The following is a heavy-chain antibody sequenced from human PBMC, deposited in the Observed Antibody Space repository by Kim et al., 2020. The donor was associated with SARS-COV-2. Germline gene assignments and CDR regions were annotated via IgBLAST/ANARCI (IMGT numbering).Heavy chain of an antibody. CDR2: ISPVSSTT. D-gene: IGHD6-13*01. CDR1: GIILSISD. CDR3: ATEDLKLVQAAYVSPVYF. Sequence: SVKVSCKASGIILSISDINWVRQAPGQGLEWVGGISPVSSTTNYAQKFEGRVTMTMDASTSTAYMELSRLLSDDTAIYYCATEDLKLVQAAYVSPVYF. J-gene: IGHJ2*01. V-gene: IGHV1-69*05.